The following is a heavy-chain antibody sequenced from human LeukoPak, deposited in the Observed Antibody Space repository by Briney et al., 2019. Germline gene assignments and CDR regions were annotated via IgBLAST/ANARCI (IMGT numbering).Heavy chain of an antibody. D-gene: IGHD3-22*01. J-gene: IGHJ4*02. V-gene: IGHV3-48*03. Sequence: SYISIIASTIYYADSVKGRFTMSRENAKNSLYLQINSLRAEDTAVYYCARGLDSSGYYGDYWGQGTLVTVSS. CDR3: ARGLDSSGYYGDY. CDR2: ISIIASTI.